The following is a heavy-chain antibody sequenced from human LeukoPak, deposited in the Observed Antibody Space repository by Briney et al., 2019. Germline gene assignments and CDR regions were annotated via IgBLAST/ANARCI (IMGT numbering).Heavy chain of an antibody. CDR3: ARHSGHSSTNDAFDI. D-gene: IGHD6-13*01. Sequence: PSETLSLTCAVSGGSISSGGYSWSWIRQPPGKGLEWIGYIYHSGSTYYNPSLKSRVTISVDRSKNQFSLKLTSVTAADTAVYYCARHSGHSSTNDAFDIWGQGTMVIVSS. CDR2: IYHSGST. V-gene: IGHV4-30-2*02. CDR1: GGSISSGGYS. J-gene: IGHJ3*02.